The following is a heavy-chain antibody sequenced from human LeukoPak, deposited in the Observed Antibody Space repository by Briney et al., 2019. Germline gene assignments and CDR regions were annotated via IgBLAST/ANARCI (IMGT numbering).Heavy chain of an antibody. CDR1: GFTFSSYA. CDR2: ISYDGSNK. CDR3: ARGVRIAVAGYIDC. Sequence: GGSLRLSCAASGFTFSSYAMHWVRRASSKGLEWVAAISYDGSNKKYADSVKGRFTISRDNSKNTLYLQMNSLRSDDTAVYYCARGVRIAVAGYIDCWGQGTLVTASS. D-gene: IGHD6-19*01. V-gene: IGHV3-30*04. J-gene: IGHJ4*02.